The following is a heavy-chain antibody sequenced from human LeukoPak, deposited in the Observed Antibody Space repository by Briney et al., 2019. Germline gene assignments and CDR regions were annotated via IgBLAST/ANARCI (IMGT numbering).Heavy chain of an antibody. Sequence: SETLSLTCTVSGGSISLYYWSWIRQPAGKGLEWIGRIYSSGSTNYNPSLKSRVTISVDTSKNQFSLKLSSVTAADTAVYYCARGFCSGGTCYRTFFDQWGQGTLVSVSS. CDR3: ARGFCSGGTCYRTFFDQ. CDR1: GGSISLYY. D-gene: IGHD2-15*01. V-gene: IGHV4-4*07. CDR2: IYSSGST. J-gene: IGHJ4*02.